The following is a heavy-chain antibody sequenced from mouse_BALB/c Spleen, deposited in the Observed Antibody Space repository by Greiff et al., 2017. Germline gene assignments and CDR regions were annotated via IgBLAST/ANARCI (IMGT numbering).Heavy chain of an antibody. V-gene: IGHV5-6-3*01. D-gene: IGHD2-10*02. J-gene: IGHJ1*01. CDR1: GFTFSSYG. Sequence: EVQLVESGGGLVQPGGSLKLSCAASGFTFSSYGMSWVRQTPDKRLELVATINSNGGSTYYPDSVKGRFTISRDNAKNTLYLQMSSLKSEDTAMYYCAREGYGNYEYWYFDVWGAGTTVTVSS. CDR3: AREGYGNYEYWYFDV. CDR2: INSNGGST.